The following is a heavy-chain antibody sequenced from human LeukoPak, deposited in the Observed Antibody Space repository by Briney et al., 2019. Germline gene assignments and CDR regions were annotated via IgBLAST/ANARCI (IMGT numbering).Heavy chain of an antibody. J-gene: IGHJ6*03. CDR1: GFTFSTYS. V-gene: IGHV3-21*04. Sequence: PGGSLRLSCAASGFTFSTYSMNWVRQAPGRGLEWVSSITTSTTVPHIFYADSVKGRFTISRDNLKNTLYLQMNGLRAEDTAVYYCAKNRGHCVDGVCHNYYYMDVWGRGTTVTVSS. CDR3: AKNRGHCVDGVCHNYYYMDV. CDR2: ITTSTTVPHI. D-gene: IGHD2-8*02.